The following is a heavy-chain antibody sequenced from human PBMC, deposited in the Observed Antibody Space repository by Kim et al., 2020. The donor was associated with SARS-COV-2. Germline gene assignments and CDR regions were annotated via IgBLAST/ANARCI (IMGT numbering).Heavy chain of an antibody. D-gene: IGHD2-15*01. V-gene: IGHV1-2*02. CDR3: ATEGYCAGGSCLDY. Sequence: ASVKVSCKASGYTFTGSYIHWVRQAPGQGLDWMGWINPNSGGTNYAQKFQGRVAMTSDTSISTAYMELSRLRSDDTAVYYCATEGYCAGGSCLDYWGQGALVTVSS. CDR2: INPNSGGT. CDR1: GYTFTGSY. J-gene: IGHJ4*02.